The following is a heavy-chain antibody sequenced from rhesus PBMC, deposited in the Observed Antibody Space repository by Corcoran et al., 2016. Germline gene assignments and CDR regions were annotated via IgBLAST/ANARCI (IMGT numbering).Heavy chain of an antibody. CDR1: GYSISSGYY. V-gene: IGHV4-99*01. CDR3: ARRYSSWSTAYFDY. J-gene: IGHJ4*01. D-gene: IGHD6-13*01. Sequence: QVQLQESGPGVVKPSETLSLTCAVSGYSISSGYYWGWIRQPPGKGLEYIGYISGSSGSTYCNPSLKSRVTISKDTSKNQFSLKMSSVTAADTAVYYCARRYSSWSTAYFDYWGQGVLVTVSS. CDR2: ISGSSGST.